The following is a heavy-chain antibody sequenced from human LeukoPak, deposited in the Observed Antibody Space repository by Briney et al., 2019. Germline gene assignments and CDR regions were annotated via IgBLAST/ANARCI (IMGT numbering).Heavy chain of an antibody. CDR1: GFTFSSYI. J-gene: IGHJ5*01. D-gene: IGHD3-22*01. V-gene: IGHV3-21*01. Sequence: GGSLRLSCAASGFTFSSYIMNWVRQAPGKGLEWVSSISPSGSHKYYADSVKGRFTISRDNAKNSVSLQMNSLRAEDTAVYYCARVSDSTPDEGSWGQGALVTVSS. CDR2: ISPSGSHK. CDR3: ARVSDSTPDEGS.